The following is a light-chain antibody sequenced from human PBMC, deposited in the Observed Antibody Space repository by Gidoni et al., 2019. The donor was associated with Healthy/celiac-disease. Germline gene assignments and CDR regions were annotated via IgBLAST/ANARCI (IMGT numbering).Light chain of an antibody. V-gene: IGKV3-15*01. CDR1: QSVNSN. Sequence: EIVMTQSPATLSVSPGERATLPCRASQSVNSNLAWYQQKPGQAPRLLIYGASTRATGIPVRISGSGSGTEFTLTISSLQSEDFAVYYCQQYNNWPPRLTFXGXTKVEIK. J-gene: IGKJ4*01. CDR3: QQYNNWPPRLT. CDR2: GAS.